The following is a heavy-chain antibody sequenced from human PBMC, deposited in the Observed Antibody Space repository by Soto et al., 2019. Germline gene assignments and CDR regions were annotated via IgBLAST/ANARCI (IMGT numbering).Heavy chain of an antibody. CDR3: ARGGSNGWYFDY. Sequence: ASVKVSCKASGYRFTTYQMHWVRQAPGQGLEWMGTINPSGGSTSYAQRFQGRVTMTRDTSTSTVYMQLSSLRSEDTALYYCARGGSNGWYFDYWGQGTLVTVSS. D-gene: IGHD6-19*01. CDR1: GYRFTTYQ. CDR2: INPSGGST. J-gene: IGHJ4*02. V-gene: IGHV1-46*01.